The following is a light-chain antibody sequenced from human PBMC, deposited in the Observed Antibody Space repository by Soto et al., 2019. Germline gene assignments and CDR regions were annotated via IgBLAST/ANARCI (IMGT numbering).Light chain of an antibody. CDR1: QGISKY. Sequence: DIQMTQSPSAMSASVGDRVTITCRASQGISKYLAWFQQRPGKAPKLLIYAASNLQSGVPSRFSASGSGTDFTLTLNSLQPEDFATYYCQQGYSTPWTFGQGTQVDIK. CDR3: QQGYSTPWT. V-gene: IGKV1-39*01. J-gene: IGKJ1*01. CDR2: AAS.